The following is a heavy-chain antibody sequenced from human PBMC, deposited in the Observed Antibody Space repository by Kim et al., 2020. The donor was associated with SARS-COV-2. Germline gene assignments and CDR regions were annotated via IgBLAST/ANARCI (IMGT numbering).Heavy chain of an antibody. CDR1: GYSFTSYW. CDR3: ARHCCGGTGIEY. Sequence: GESLKISCKGSGYSFTSYWIGWVRQMPGKGLEWMGIIYPGDSDTRYSPAFQGHVTISADKSINTAYLQWSSLKASDTAIYFCARHCCGGTGIEYWGQGTLITVSS. V-gene: IGHV5-51*01. CDR2: IYPGDSDT. D-gene: IGHD2-21*01. J-gene: IGHJ4*02.